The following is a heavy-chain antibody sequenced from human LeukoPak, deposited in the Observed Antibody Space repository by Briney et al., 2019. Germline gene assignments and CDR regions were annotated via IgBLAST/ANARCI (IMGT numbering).Heavy chain of an antibody. CDR2: NSGSGGST. J-gene: IGHJ4*02. CDR1: GFTFSSYA. D-gene: IGHD1-26*01. V-gene: IGHV3-23*01. Sequence: PGGSLRLSCAASGFTFSSYAMSWVRQAPGKGLEWVSANSGSGGSTYYADSVKGWFTISRGNSKNTLYLQMNSLRAEDTAVYYCAKGVLGNDYGDYWGQGTLVTVSS. CDR3: AKGVLGNDYGDY.